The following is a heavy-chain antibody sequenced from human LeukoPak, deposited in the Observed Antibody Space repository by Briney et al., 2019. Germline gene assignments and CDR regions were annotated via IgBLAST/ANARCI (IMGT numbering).Heavy chain of an antibody. CDR3: ARHTAVGSPLHY. CDR2: RYYSGST. J-gene: IGHJ4*02. Sequence: SETLSLTCTVSGGSISSSAYYWGWIRQPPGKGLEWIGSRYYSGSTYYNPSLKTRVTISVDTSKNQFSLNLSSVTAADTAVYYCARHTAVGSPLHYWGQETLVTVSS. CDR1: GGSISSSAYY. D-gene: IGHD5-18*01. V-gene: IGHV4-39*01.